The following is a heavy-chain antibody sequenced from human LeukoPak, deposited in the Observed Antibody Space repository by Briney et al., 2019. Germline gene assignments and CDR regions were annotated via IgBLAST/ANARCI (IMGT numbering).Heavy chain of an antibody. CDR3: ARVGDHSGNFFEFGMDV. J-gene: IGHJ6*02. CDR1: GFTFSSYD. D-gene: IGHD1-26*01. V-gene: IGHV3-13*01. Sequence: GGSLRLSCAASGFTFSSYDMHWVRQATGKGLEWVSAIGTAGDTYYPGSVKGRFTISRDNSKNTLYLQMNSLRAEDTAVYYCARVGDHSGNFFEFGMDVWGQGTMVTVSS. CDR2: IGTAGDT.